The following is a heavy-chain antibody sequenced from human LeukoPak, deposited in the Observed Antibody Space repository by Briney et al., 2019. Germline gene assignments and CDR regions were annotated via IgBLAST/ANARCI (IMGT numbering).Heavy chain of an antibody. V-gene: IGHV1-69*05. CDR3: ARSPALRYCSSTSCPMFAFDI. CDR1: GGTFSSYA. J-gene: IGHJ3*02. CDR2: IIPMFGTA. Sequence: SVKVSCKASGGTFSSYAISWVRQAPGQGLEWMGRIIPMFGTANYAQKFQGRVTITTDESTSTAYMELSSLRSEDTAVYYCARSPALRYCSSTSCPMFAFDIWGQGTMVTVSS. D-gene: IGHD2-2*01.